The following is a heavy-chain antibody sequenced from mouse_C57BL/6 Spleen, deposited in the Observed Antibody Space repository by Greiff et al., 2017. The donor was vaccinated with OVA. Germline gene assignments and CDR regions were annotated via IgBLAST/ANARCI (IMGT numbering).Heavy chain of an antibody. CDR3: ASGYYGSSSHWDGDFDV. D-gene: IGHD1-1*01. J-gene: IGHJ1*03. CDR1: GYTFTSYW. CDR2: IHPNSGST. V-gene: IGHV1-64*01. Sequence: VQLQQPGAELVKPGASVKLSCKASGYTFTSYWMHWVKQRPGQGLEWIGMIHPNSGSTNYNEKFKSKATLTVDKSSSTAYMQLSSLTSEDSAVYYGASGYYGSSSHWDGDFDVWGTGTTVTVSS.